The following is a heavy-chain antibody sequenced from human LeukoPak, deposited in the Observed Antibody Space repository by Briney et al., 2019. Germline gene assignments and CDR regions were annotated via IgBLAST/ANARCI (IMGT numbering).Heavy chain of an antibody. CDR2: MNPNSGNT. V-gene: IGHV1-8*01. Sequence: VASVKVSCKASGYTFTCYDINWVRQAAGQGLEWMGWMNPNSGNTVHAQKFQGRVTMTSNTSINTAYMELSSLRSEDTAVYYCAASFKYYESSAYPWGQGTLVTVSS. CDR1: GYTFTCYD. D-gene: IGHD3-22*01. CDR3: AASFKYYESSAYP. J-gene: IGHJ5*02.